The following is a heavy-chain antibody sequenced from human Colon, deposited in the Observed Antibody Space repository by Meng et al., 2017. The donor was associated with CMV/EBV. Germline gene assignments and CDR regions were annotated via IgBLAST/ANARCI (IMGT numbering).Heavy chain of an antibody. CDR3: ATLDPKLGYCSSTSCYTGDY. D-gene: IGHD2-2*01. V-gene: IGHV3-48*03. CDR1: GFTFSSYD. Sequence: GESLKISCAASGFTFSSYDFNWVRQAPGKGLEWISCISSSGSTIFYADSVKGRFTISRDNAKNSLYLQMNSLRAEDTAVYYCATLDPKLGYCSSTSCYTGDYWGQGTLVTVSS. J-gene: IGHJ4*02. CDR2: ISSSGSTI.